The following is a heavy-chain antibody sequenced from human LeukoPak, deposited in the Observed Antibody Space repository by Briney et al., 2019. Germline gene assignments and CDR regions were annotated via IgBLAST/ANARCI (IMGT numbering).Heavy chain of an antibody. Sequence: GGSLRLSCATSGFTFSSYWMHWVRQAPGKGLVWVSRINGDGSSTSYADSVKGRFTISRDDAKNTLYLQMNSLRAEDTAVYYCASPRYSYGVPTDYWGQGTLVTVSS. D-gene: IGHD5-24*01. V-gene: IGHV3-74*01. J-gene: IGHJ4*02. CDR1: GFTFSSYW. CDR3: ASPRYSYGVPTDY. CDR2: INGDGSST.